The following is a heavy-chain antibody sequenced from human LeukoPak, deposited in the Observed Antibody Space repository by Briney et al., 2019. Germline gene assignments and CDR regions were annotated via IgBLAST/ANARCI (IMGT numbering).Heavy chain of an antibody. V-gene: IGHV3-23*01. CDR1: GFTFSSYA. CDR3: AKDLRGSGWTEADY. Sequence: GGSLRLFCAASGFTFSSYAMSWVRQAPGKGLEGVSAISGSGGSTYYADSVKGRFTISRDNSKNTLYLQMNSLRAEDTAVYYCAKDLRGSGWTEADYWGQGTLVTVSS. J-gene: IGHJ4*02. CDR2: ISGSGGST. D-gene: IGHD6-19*01.